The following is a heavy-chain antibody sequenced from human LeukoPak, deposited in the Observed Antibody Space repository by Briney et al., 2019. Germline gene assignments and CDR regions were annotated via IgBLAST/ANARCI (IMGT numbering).Heavy chain of an antibody. Sequence: SETLSLTCTVSGDSISNHYWSWIRQPPGKGLEWIGNIYYSGSTNYNPSLKSRVTISVDTSKNQFSLKLTSVTAADTAVYYCARGLGRQQLVSPFDYWGQGTPVTVSS. CDR3: ARGLGRQQLVSPFDY. V-gene: IGHV4-59*08. CDR1: GDSISNHY. CDR2: IYYSGST. J-gene: IGHJ4*02. D-gene: IGHD6-13*01.